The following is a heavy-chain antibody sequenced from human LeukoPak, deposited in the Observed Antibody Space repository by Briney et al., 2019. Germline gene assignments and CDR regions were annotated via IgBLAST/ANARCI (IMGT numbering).Heavy chain of an antibody. CDR1: GGSISSGGYY. CDR2: IYYSGST. J-gene: IGHJ1*01. Sequence: SQTLSLTCTVSGGSISSGGYYWSWIRQHPGKGLEWIGYIYYSGSTYYNPSLKSRVTISVDTSKNQFSLKLSSVTAADTAVYYCARTFNYYDSSGYYYASYFQHWGQGTLVSVSS. V-gene: IGHV4-31*03. D-gene: IGHD3-22*01. CDR3: ARTFNYYDSSGYYYASYFQH.